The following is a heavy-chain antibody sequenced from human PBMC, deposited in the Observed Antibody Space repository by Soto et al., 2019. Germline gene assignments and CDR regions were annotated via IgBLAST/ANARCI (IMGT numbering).Heavy chain of an antibody. Sequence: GASVKVSCKASGGTFSSYAISWVRQAPGQGLEWMGGIIPIFGTANYAQKFQGRVTITADESTSTAYMELSSLRSEDTAVYYCARDGIVGALRVDYYYGMDVWGQGTTVTVSS. V-gene: IGHV1-69*13. J-gene: IGHJ6*02. CDR1: GGTFSSYA. CDR2: IIPIFGTA. D-gene: IGHD1-26*01. CDR3: ARDGIVGALRVDYYYGMDV.